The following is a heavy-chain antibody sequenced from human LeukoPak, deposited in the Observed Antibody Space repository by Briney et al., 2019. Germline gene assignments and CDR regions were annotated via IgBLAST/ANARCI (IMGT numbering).Heavy chain of an antibody. CDR3: AKVQGEYQLLFPSDY. D-gene: IGHD2-2*01. CDR1: GFTFSNYA. Sequence: PGGSLRLSCGASGFTFSNYAMSWVRQAPGEGLEWVSVISGRGGSTYYADSVKGRFTISRDNSKNTLYLQMNSLRAEDTAVYYCAKVQGEYQLLFPSDYWGQGTLVTVSS. J-gene: IGHJ4*02. V-gene: IGHV3-23*01. CDR2: ISGRGGST.